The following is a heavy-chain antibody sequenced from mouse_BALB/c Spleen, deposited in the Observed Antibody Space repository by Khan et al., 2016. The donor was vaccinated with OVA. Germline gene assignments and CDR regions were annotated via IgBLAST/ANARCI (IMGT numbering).Heavy chain of an antibody. J-gene: IGHJ3*01. CDR3: TRWGYWFAY. CDR1: GYSFTSYW. CDR2: IYPGNSDT. Sequence: EVQLQQSGTVLARPGASVKMSCKASGYSFTSYWMHWVKQRPGQGLEWIGAIYPGNSDTSYNQKFKDKAKLTAVTSASTAYMELSSLKNEDSAVYYCTRWGYWFAYWGQGTLVTVSA. V-gene: IGHV1-5*01. D-gene: IGHD2-2*01.